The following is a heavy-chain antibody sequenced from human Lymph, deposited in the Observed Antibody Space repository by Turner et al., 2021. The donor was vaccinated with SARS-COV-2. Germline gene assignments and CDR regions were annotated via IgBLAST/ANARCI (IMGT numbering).Heavy chain of an antibody. CDR2: IYSGGST. D-gene: IGHD5-18*01. J-gene: IGHJ4*02. Sequence: EVQLVESWRCLVQPGGAPGLSCAASGFTFSSSDMSWVRQARGKGLEWVSVIYSGGSTYCADSVKGRFTISRDNSKNTLYLQMNSLRAEDTAVYYCARGWGRYSYGFDYWGQGTLVTVSS. CDR3: ARGWGRYSYGFDY. CDR1: GFTFSSSD. V-gene: IGHV3-66*01.